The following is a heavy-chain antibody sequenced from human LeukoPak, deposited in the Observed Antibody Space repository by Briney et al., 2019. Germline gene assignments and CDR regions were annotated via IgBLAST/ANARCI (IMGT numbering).Heavy chain of an antibody. D-gene: IGHD6-19*01. V-gene: IGHV5-10-1*01. J-gene: IGHJ4*02. CDR1: GYSFISYW. CDR2: IDPSDSYT. Sequence: GESLKISCKGSGYSFISYWINWVRQMPGKGLEWMGMIDPSDSYTNYSPSFQGHVTISADKSISIAYLQWSSLKASDTAMYYCACSPGIAVAAPIDYWGQGTLVTVSS. CDR3: ACSPGIAVAAPIDY.